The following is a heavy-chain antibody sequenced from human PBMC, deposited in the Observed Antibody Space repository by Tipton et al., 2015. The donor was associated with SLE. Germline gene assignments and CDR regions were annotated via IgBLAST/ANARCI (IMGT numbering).Heavy chain of an antibody. J-gene: IGHJ4*02. CDR1: GEALGNSH. V-gene: IGHV4-59*01. Sequence: GEALGNSHWTWIRQAAGKGLEWIGYVYYSGSTDYNPSLKSRVTISVDTSKNQFSLSLSSVTAADTAVYYCAREARFGGLAPLWGQGTLVTVSS. D-gene: IGHD3-10*01. CDR2: VYYSGST. CDR3: AREARFGGLAPL.